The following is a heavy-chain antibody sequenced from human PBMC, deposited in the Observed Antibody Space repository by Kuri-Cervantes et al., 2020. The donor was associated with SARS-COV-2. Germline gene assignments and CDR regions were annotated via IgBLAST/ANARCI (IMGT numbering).Heavy chain of an antibody. CDR1: GGSISSSSYY. D-gene: IGHD2-2*01. Sequence: GSLRLSCTVSGGSISSSSYYWGWIRQPPGKGLEWTGNIHYSGSTYSNPSLNSRVTISVDTSKNQFSLRLSSVTAADTAVYYCARGGGYQRSTFDYWGQGTLVTVSS. CDR3: ARGGGYQRSTFDY. V-gene: IGHV4-39*01. J-gene: IGHJ4*02. CDR2: IHYSGST.